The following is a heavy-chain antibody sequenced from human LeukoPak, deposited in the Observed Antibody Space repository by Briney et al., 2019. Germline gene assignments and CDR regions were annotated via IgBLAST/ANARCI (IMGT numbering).Heavy chain of an antibody. CDR2: IKEDESEK. Sequence: GGPLRLSCASSGFTFSNYWMSWVRQAPGKGLEWVANIKEDESEKDYVDSVKGRFTISRDNAKNSLYLQMNSLRAEDTAIYYCARDWGAAALWDYWGQATLVAVCS. J-gene: IGHJ4*02. CDR1: GFTFSNYW. V-gene: IGHV3-7*05. D-gene: IGHD2-2*01. CDR3: ARDWGAAALWDY.